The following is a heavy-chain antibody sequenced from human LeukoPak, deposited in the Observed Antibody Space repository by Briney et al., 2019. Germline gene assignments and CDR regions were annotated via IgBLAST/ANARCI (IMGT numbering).Heavy chain of an antibody. CDR3: ARESYYYDSSGSPPYFDY. CDR2: IYTSGST. D-gene: IGHD3-22*01. CDR1: GGSISSYY. Sequence: SGTLSLTCTVSGGSISSYYWSWIRQPAGKGLEWIGRIYTSGSTNYNPSLKSRVTMSVDTSKNQFSLKLSSVTAADTAVYYCARESYYYDSSGSPPYFDYWGQGTLVTVSS. V-gene: IGHV4-4*07. J-gene: IGHJ4*02.